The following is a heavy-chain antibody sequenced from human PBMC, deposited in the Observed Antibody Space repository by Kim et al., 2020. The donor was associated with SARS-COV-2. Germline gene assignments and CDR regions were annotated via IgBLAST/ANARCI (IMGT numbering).Heavy chain of an antibody. Sequence: YADSVKGRFTISRDNSKNTLYLQMNSLRAEDTAVYYCAKDLGTGYYYGMDVWGQGTTVTVSS. J-gene: IGHJ6*02. CDR3: AKDLGTGYYYGMDV. V-gene: IGHV3-33*06. D-gene: IGHD3-9*01.